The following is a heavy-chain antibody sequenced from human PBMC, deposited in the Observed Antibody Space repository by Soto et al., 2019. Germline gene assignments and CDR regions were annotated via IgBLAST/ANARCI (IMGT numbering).Heavy chain of an antibody. D-gene: IGHD3-3*01. V-gene: IGHV4-34*01. CDR1: GGSVNGYY. Sequence: PSETLSLTCAVYGGSVNGYYWNWIRQPPGKGLEWIGEINHTGGTHYNPSLESRVTMSVDTSKNQFSLRLSSVTVADTAIYYCAPRIRFLGFLFPPSAPWGRGPQFTVPS. J-gene: IGHJ5*02. CDR2: INHTGGT. CDR3: APRIRFLGFLFPPSAP.